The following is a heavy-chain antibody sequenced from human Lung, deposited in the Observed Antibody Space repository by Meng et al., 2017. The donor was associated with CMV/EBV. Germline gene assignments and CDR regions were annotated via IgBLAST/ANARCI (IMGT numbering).Heavy chain of an antibody. V-gene: IGHV3-7*01. Sequence: GGSLRLXRAASGFTFINYWMSWVRQAPGKGLEWVANIKEDGSDKYYVDSVKGRFTISRDNAKNSLYLQMNSLRAEDTAVYYCARDRAANSFDPWGQGTLVTVSS. CDR1: GFTFINYW. CDR2: IKEDGSDK. J-gene: IGHJ5*02. D-gene: IGHD6-25*01. CDR3: ARDRAANSFDP.